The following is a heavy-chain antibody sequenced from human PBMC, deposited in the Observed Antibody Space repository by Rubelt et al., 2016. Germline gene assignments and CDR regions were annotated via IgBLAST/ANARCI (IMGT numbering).Heavy chain of an antibody. CDR1: GFTFSTYW. V-gene: IGHV3-7*03. CDR2: IRQDGNEK. CDR3: ASGEASGDDYGDY. D-gene: IGHD4-17*01. J-gene: IGHJ4*02. Sequence: GGSLRLSCSASGFTFSTYWMTWVRQAPGKGLEWVANIRQDGNEKYYVDYVKGRFTISRDNAQNSLYLQMNSLRAGDTAIYYCASGEASGDDYGDYWGQGTLVTVSS.